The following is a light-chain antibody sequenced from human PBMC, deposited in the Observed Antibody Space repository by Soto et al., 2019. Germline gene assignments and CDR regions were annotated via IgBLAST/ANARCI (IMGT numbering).Light chain of an antibody. V-gene: IGKV3-15*01. CDR1: QSISIY. J-gene: IGKJ5*01. CDR3: QQYNIWRSIS. Sequence: DILLTQSPVTLSLSPGDTATLSCRASQSISIYLGWYQHKPGQAPRLLIYDTSTRVAGIPARFTGSGSGTDFTLTISSLQSEDFAVYYCQQYNIWRSISFGQGTRLEI. CDR2: DTS.